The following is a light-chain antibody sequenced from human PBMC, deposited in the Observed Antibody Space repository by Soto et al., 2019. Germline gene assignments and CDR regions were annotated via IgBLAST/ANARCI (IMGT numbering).Light chain of an antibody. Sequence: QSALTQPASVSGSPGQSITICCTGTSSDVGGYNYVSWYQQHPGKAPKLMIYEVSNRPSGVSNRFSGSKSGNTASLTISGLQAEDEADYYCSSYTSSSTPPYVFGTGTKVTVL. V-gene: IGLV2-14*01. CDR2: EVS. CDR1: SSDVGGYNY. J-gene: IGLJ1*01. CDR3: SSYTSSSTPPYV.